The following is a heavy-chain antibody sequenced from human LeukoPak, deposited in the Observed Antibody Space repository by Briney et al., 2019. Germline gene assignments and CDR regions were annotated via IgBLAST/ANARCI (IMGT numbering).Heavy chain of an antibody. V-gene: IGHV3-23*01. CDR3: AKAYTRSWYAAFDI. CDR1: RFAFTDYS. Sequence: PGRSLRLPCAASRFAFTDYSTIWVRQAPAKGLEWVSALADRGVATYYTDSVKGRFTISRENSKNTLYLQINSLRGDDTAIYYCAKAYTRSWYAAFDIWGQGTMVTISS. D-gene: IGHD6-13*01. J-gene: IGHJ3*02. CDR2: LADRGVAT.